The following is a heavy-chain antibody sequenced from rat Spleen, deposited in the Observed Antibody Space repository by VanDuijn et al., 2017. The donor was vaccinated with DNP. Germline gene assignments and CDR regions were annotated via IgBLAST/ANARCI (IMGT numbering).Heavy chain of an antibody. Sequence: VQVQESGPGLVKPSLTLSLTCTVSGLSLSSYGVIWVRQPPGKGLEWMGVIWGNGNTNYNSALKSRLSISRDTSKSQVFLKMNSLQTDDTAIYYCARTGDYSSFYVMDAWGQGASVTVSS. CDR1: GLSLSSYG. CDR3: ARTGDYSSFYVMDA. CDR2: IWGNGNT. J-gene: IGHJ4*01. V-gene: IGHV2-13*01. D-gene: IGHD1-2*01.